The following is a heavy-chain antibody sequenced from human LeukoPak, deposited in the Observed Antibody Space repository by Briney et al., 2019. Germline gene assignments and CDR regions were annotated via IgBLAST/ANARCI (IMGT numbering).Heavy chain of an antibody. J-gene: IGHJ4*02. CDR2: ISSSSSTI. Sequence: QPGGSLRLTCAASGFTFSSYSMNWVRQAPGKGLEWVSYISSSSSTIYYADSVKGRFTISRDNAKNSLYLQMNSLRAEDTAVYYCARDRYYDSSGYKREFDDWGQGTLVTVSS. CDR3: ARDRYYDSSGYKREFDD. V-gene: IGHV3-48*01. CDR1: GFTFSSYS. D-gene: IGHD3-22*01.